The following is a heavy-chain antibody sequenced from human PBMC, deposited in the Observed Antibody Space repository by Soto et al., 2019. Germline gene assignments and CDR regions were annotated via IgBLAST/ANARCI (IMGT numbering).Heavy chain of an antibody. CDR1: GGSISRAHYY. Sequence: SEALSLTCTVSGGSISRAHYYWSWIRQPPGKGLEWIGYIYYSGSTYYNPSLKGRVTISVDTSKNQFSLKLSSVTAADTAVYYCARVVTTVTTYWFDPWGQGTLVTVSS. CDR3: ARVVTTVTTYWFDP. J-gene: IGHJ5*02. V-gene: IGHV4-30-4*01. D-gene: IGHD4-17*01. CDR2: IYYSGST.